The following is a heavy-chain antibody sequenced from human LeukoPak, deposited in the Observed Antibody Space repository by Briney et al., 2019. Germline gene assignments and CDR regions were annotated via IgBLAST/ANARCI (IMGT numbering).Heavy chain of an antibody. CDR3: ARARDGYNPAANLFDY. V-gene: IGHV3-66*01. CDR2: IYSGGST. J-gene: IGHJ4*02. CDR1: GFTFSSYA. Sequence: PGGSLRLSCAASGFTFSSYAMHWVRQAPGKGLEWVSVIYSGGSTYYADSVKGRFTISRDNSKNTLYLQMNSLRAEDTAVYYCARARDGYNPAANLFDYWGQGTLVTVSS. D-gene: IGHD5-24*01.